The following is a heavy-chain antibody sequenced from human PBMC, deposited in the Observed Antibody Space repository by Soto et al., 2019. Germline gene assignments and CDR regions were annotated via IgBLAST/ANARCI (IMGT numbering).Heavy chain of an antibody. Sequence: GGSLRLSCAASGFTFSSYWMHWVRQAPGKGLVWVSRINSTGIGTNYADSVKGRFTISRDNAKNTLYLQMNSLRVEDTAVYYCARAGTPEVVNWFDPWGQGTLVTVSS. D-gene: IGHD3-22*01. CDR1: GFTFSSYW. J-gene: IGHJ5*02. CDR3: ARAGTPEVVNWFDP. V-gene: IGHV3-74*01. CDR2: INSTGIGT.